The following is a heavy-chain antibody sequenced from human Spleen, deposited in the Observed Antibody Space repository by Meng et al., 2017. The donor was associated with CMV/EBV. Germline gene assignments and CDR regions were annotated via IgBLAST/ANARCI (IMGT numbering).Heavy chain of an antibody. Sequence: ASVKVSCKASGYTFTDHYFHWVRQAPGQGLEWMGWIHPQSGVTNYAQKFQARVTLTRDTSINTGYMELSRLTSDDTAVYYCARDSRHCSSTSCPTDYWGQGTLVTVSS. CDR3: ARDSRHCSSTSCPTDY. CDR2: IHPQSGVT. D-gene: IGHD2-2*01. CDR1: GYTFTDHY. V-gene: IGHV1-2*02. J-gene: IGHJ4*02.